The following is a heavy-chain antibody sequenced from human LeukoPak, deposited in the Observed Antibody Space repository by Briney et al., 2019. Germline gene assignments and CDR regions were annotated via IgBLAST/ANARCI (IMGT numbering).Heavy chain of an antibody. CDR1: GVSISSYY. V-gene: IGHV4-59*01. J-gene: IGHJ4*02. D-gene: IGHD6-6*01. CDR3: ARRHVEYSSSSDPYYFDY. Sequence: KASETLSLTCTVSGVSISSYYWSWIRQPPGKGLEWVGYIYYSGSTNYNPSLKSRVTISVDTSKTQFSLKLSSVTAADTAVYYCARRHVEYSSSSDPYYFDYWGQGTLVTVSS. CDR2: IYYSGST.